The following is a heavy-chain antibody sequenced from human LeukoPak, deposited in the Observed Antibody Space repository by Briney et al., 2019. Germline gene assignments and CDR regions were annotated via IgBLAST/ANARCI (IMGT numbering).Heavy chain of an antibody. D-gene: IGHD4-17*01. V-gene: IGHV1-18*04. Sequence: ASVKVSCKASGYTFTSYGISWVRQAPGQGLEWMGWISAYNGNTNYAQKLQVRVTMTTDTSTSTAYMELRSLRSDDTAVYYCARDLATVTPTQTTTFDYWGQGTLVTVSS. CDR2: ISAYNGNT. CDR1: GYTFTSYG. J-gene: IGHJ4*02. CDR3: ARDLATVTPTQTTTFDY.